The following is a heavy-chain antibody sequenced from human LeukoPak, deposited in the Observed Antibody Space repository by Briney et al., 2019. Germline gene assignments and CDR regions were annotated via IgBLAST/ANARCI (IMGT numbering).Heavy chain of an antibody. CDR1: GFTFSTND. D-gene: IGHD5-12*01. CDR3: AKGGWLEN. Sequence: GGSLRLSCEASGFTFSTNDMSWVSQAPGKGLEGVSVFSFRGGRPYYADSVKGRFTIYRDNSKNTLYLQMNSLRAEDTAVYYCAKGGWLENWGQGALVTVSS. CDR2: FSFRGGRP. V-gene: IGHV3-23*01. J-gene: IGHJ4*02.